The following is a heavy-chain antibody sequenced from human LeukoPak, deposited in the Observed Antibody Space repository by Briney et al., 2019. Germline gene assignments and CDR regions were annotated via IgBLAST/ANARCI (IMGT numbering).Heavy chain of an antibody. CDR1: GYTFTSYG. CDR3: ARGLGARGSGSYARLFDY. J-gene: IGHJ4*02. V-gene: IGHV1-18*01. Sequence: ASVKVSCKASGYTFTSYGISWVRQAPGQGLEWMGWISAYNGNTDYAQKLQGRVTMTTDTSTSTAYMELRSLRSDDTAVYYCARGLGARGSGSYARLFDYWGQGTLVTVSS. CDR2: ISAYNGNT. D-gene: IGHD3-10*01.